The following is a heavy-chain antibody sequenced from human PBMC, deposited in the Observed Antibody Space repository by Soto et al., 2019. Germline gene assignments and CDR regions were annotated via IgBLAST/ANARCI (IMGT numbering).Heavy chain of an antibody. V-gene: IGHV3-30-3*01. Sequence: QVQLVESGGGVVQPGRSLRLSCAASGFTFSSYAMHWVRQAPGKGLEWVAVISYDGSNKYYADSVKGRFTISRDNSKNTLYLQMNSLRAEDTAVYYCAREMYYYDSSGYYYYGMDVW. CDR3: AREMYYYDSSGYYYYGMDV. CDR2: ISYDGSNK. CDR1: GFTFSSYA. D-gene: IGHD3-22*01. J-gene: IGHJ6*01.